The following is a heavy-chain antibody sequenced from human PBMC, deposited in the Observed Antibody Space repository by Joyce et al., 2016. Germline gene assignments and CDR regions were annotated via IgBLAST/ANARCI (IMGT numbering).Heavy chain of an antibody. CDR1: GLTLSNYG. J-gene: IGHJ4*02. CDR3: AKILTAPYSSGWFLDY. Sequence: QVQLVESGGGVVQPGRSLRLSCAASGLTLSNYGVHWVRQAQGKGLEWVAVISYDGIYKYYADSVKGRFTISRDNSKNTVFLEMNSLRTEDTAVYYCAKILTAPYSSGWFLDYWGQGTLVTVSS. V-gene: IGHV3-30*18. CDR2: ISYDGIYK. D-gene: IGHD6-25*01.